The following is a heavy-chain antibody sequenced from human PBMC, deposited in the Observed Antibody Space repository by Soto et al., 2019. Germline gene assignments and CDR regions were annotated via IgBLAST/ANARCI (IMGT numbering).Heavy chain of an antibody. CDR2: INNDGSGT. CDR3: ARGRTKDCSGGSCYYLFDY. D-gene: IGHD2-15*01. J-gene: IGHJ4*02. CDR1: GFTFNNYW. V-gene: IGHV3-74*01. Sequence: GGSLRISCAASGFTFNNYWMHWVRQGPGKGLVWVSRINNDGSGTAYADSVKGRFTISRDNAKNTLYLQMNSLRVEDTAVYYCARGRTKDCSGGSCYYLFDYWGQGT.